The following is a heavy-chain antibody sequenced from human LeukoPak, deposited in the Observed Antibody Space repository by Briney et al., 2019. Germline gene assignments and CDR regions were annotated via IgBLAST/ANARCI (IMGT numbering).Heavy chain of an antibody. CDR3: AKDTAQPDYYDSGTAYFDF. CDR2: VSWNADTL. V-gene: IGHV3-9*01. J-gene: IGHJ4*02. CDR1: GFRFDDHA. D-gene: IGHD3-3*01. Sequence: GGSLRLSCAASGFRFDDHAMHWVRQVPGKGLEWVAGVSWNADTLVYADSVRGRFTISRDNAKNSLSLEMNSLRTEDTAVYYCAKDTAQPDYYDSGTAYFDFWGQGTLVTVSS.